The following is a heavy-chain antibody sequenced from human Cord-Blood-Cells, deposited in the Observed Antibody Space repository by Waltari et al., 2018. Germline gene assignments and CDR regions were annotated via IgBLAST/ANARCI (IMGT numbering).Heavy chain of an antibody. CDR3: ARPLPTGDAFDI. D-gene: IGHD7-27*01. CDR1: GGSISSSSYY. CDR2: IYYSGST. Sequence: QLQLQESGPGLVKPSETLSLTCTVSGGSISSSSYYWGWIRQPPGKGLEWIGSIYYSGSTYYNPSRKIRVTISVDTSKNQFSLKLSSVTAADTAVYYCARPLPTGDAFDIWGQGTMVTVSS. V-gene: IGHV4-39*01. J-gene: IGHJ3*02.